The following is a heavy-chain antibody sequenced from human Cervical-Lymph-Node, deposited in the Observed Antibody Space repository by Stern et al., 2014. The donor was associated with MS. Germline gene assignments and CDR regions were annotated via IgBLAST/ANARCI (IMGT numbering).Heavy chain of an antibody. CDR2: IHPSGSA. V-gene: IGHV4-61*02. CDR1: GGSISSGSDY. D-gene: IGHD5-18*01. Sequence: QLQLQESGPGLVKPSQTLSLTCTVSGGSISSGSDYWSWIRQPVGKGLEWIGRIHPSGSAFYTPSLKSRVTISTDTSMNQFSLELNSATAADTAIYYCASGYRIFDYWDQGILVTVSS. J-gene: IGHJ4*02. CDR3: ASGYRIFDY.